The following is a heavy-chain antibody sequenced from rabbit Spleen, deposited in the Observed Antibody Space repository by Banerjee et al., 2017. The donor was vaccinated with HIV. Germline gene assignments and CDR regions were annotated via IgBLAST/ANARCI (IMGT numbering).Heavy chain of an antibody. CDR3: ARDSAYAGYAYVFNF. V-gene: IGHV1S47*01. CDR2: IDPIFGRT. J-gene: IGHJ4*01. Sequence: QEQLVESGGGLVQPGGSLKLSCKASGFDFSVYGLSWVRQAPGKGLEWIGYIDPIFGRTYYASWVNGRFTISSHNAQSTLYLQLSSLTAADTATYFCARDSAYAGYAYVFNFWGPGTLVTVS. D-gene: IGHD6-1*01. CDR1: GFDFSVYG.